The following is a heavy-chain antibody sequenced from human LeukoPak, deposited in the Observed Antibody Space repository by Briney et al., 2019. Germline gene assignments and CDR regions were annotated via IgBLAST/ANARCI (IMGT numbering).Heavy chain of an antibody. CDR2: ISGSADSI. CDR3: AKGLFSAGRLDH. Sequence: GGSLRLPCAASGFTFTSYAMSWVRQATGKGLDWVTAISGSADSIYYADSVKGRFTISRDNSKHTLYLQMNSLRDEDTAVYYCAKGLFSAGRLDHWGQGTLVTVSS. V-gene: IGHV3-23*01. J-gene: IGHJ4*02. CDR1: GFTFTSYA.